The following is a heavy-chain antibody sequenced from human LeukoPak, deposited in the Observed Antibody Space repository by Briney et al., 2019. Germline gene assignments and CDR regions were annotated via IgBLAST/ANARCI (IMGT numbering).Heavy chain of an antibody. J-gene: IGHJ4*02. Sequence: PSETLSLTCTVSGGSISSGGYYWSWIRQHPGKGLEWIGYIYYSGSTYYNLSLKSRVTISVDTSKNQFSLKLSSVTAADTAVYYCAISEGPSTMVRGFPGFGYWGQGTLVTVSS. D-gene: IGHD3-10*01. V-gene: IGHV4-31*03. CDR1: GGSISSGGYY. CDR3: AISEGPSTMVRGFPGFGY. CDR2: IYYSGST.